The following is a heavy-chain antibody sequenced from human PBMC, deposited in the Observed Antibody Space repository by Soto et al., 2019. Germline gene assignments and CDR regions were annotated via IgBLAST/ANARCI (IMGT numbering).Heavy chain of an antibody. CDR3: ARGPPLGYCSGGSCYYDALDI. CDR1: GCTFTGSY. V-gene: IGHV1-2*04. CDR2: INPNSGGT. Sequence: GASVPVSCKASGCTFTGSYMHWVRQAPGQGLEWMGWINPNSGGTNYAQKFQGWVTMTRDTSISTAYMELSRLRSDDTAVYYCARGPPLGYCSGGSCYYDALDIWGQGTMVTVSS. D-gene: IGHD2-15*01. J-gene: IGHJ3*02.